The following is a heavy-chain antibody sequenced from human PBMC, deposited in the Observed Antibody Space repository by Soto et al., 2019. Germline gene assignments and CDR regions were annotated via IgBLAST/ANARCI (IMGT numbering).Heavy chain of an antibody. J-gene: IGHJ4*02. CDR2: ISYDGSNK. V-gene: IGHV3-30-3*01. CDR1: GFTFSSYA. CDR3: AREGLWFGELLRSYFDY. Sequence: GGSLRLSCAASGFTFSSYAMHWVRQAPGKGLEWVAVISYDGSNKYYADSVKGRFTISRDNSKNTLYLQMNSLRAEDTAVYYCAREGLWFGELLRSYFDYWGQGTLVTVSS. D-gene: IGHD3-10*01.